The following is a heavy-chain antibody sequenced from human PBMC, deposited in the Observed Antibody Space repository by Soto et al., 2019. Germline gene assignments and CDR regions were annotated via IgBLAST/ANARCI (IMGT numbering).Heavy chain of an antibody. CDR3: AKEGPVETIAAAGPDVDY. CDR1: GFTFSSYG. J-gene: IGHJ4*02. Sequence: LRLSCAASGFTFSSYGMHWVRQAPGKGLEWVAVISYDGSNKYYADSVKGRFTISRDNSKNTLYLQMNSLRAEDTAVYYCAKEGPVETIAAAGPDVDYWGQGTLVTVSS. D-gene: IGHD6-13*01. CDR2: ISYDGSNK. V-gene: IGHV3-30*18.